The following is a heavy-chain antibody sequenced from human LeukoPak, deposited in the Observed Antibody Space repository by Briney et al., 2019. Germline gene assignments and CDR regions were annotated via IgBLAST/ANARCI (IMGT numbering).Heavy chain of an antibody. D-gene: IGHD3-10*01. CDR1: GYSISRGYY. CDR3: ARAGWIITSGIDY. Sequence: SETLCLTCGVSGYSISRGYYWAWIRQPPGKGLEWIGTIYHTGSTYYTPSLGSRVTISVDTSKNEFSLNLNSVPAADTAVYYCARAGWIITSGIDYWGQGALVTVSS. J-gene: IGHJ4*02. CDR2: IYHTGST. V-gene: IGHV4-38-2*01.